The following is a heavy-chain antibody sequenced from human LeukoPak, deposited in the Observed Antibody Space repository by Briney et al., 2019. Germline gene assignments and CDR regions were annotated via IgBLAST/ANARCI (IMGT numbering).Heavy chain of an antibody. V-gene: IGHV3-7*01. CDR1: DFTFSFYW. CDR2: ILPDGSEK. CDR3: GRLARNAWYAVDY. J-gene: IGHJ4*02. D-gene: IGHD6-19*01. Sequence: GGSLRLSCAASDFTFSFYWMTWVRQAPGEGLEWVANILPDGSEKYYLDSVKGRFTISRDNPTNSLYLQTNSLRAEDTALYYCGRLARNAWYAVDYWGQGTLVTVSS.